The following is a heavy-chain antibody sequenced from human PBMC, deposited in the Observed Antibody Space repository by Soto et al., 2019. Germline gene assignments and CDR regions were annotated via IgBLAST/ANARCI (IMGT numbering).Heavy chain of an antibody. Sequence: SETLSLTCAVSSCSISSSNWWSWVRQPPGKGLEWIGEIYHSGSTNYNPSLKSRVTISVDKSKNQFSLKLSSVTAADTAVYYCARAGTAHYDFWSGYPNYYYYMDVWGKGTTVTVSS. CDR3: ARAGTAHYDFWSGYPNYYYYMDV. D-gene: IGHD3-3*01. J-gene: IGHJ6*03. CDR2: IYHSGST. CDR1: SCSISSSNW. V-gene: IGHV4-4*02.